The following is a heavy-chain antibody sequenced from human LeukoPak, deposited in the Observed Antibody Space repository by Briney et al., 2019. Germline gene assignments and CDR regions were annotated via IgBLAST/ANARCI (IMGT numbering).Heavy chain of an antibody. CDR2: ITPNSGGT. CDR1: GDTFTGYS. J-gene: IGHJ4*02. V-gene: IGHV1-2*02. CDR3: VRGGNVVGYYYWLSPGAVFDY. D-gene: IGHD3-9*01. Sequence: ASVKVSCKASGDTFTGYSIRWVRQAPGQGLEWMGGITPNSGGTNYAQKFQGRVTITRDTSMSTAYMELSRLRSDDTAVYYCVRGGNVVGYYYWLSPGAVFDYWGQGTLVTVSS.